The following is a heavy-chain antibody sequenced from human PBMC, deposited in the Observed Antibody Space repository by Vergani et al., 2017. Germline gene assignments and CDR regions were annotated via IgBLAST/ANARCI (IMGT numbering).Heavy chain of an antibody. CDR3: ARDGPSNILSLYDGMDV. CDR1: GDSVSSNSAA. Sequence: QVQLQQSGPGLVKPSQTLSLTCAISGDSVSSNSAAWNWLRQSPSRGLEWLGRTYYRSKWYNDYAVSVKSRITINPDTSKNQFSLQLNSVTPEDTAVYFCARDGPSNILSLYDGMDVWGQGTTVTVSS. J-gene: IGHJ6*02. D-gene: IGHD2-8*01. V-gene: IGHV6-1*01. CDR2: TYYRSKWYN.